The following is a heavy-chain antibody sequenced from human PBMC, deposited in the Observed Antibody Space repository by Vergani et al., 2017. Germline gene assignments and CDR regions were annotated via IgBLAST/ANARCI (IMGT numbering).Heavy chain of an antibody. CDR2: INPNSGGT. D-gene: IGHD3-16*02. CDR1: GYTLTGYY. J-gene: IGHJ4*02. CDR3: AAGELSFEFDY. V-gene: IGHV1-2*06. Sequence: QVQLVQSGAEVKKPGASVKVPCKASGYTLTGYYMHWVRQAPGQGLEWVGRINPNSGGTNYAQKFQGRVTMTRDTSISTADIELRRLRSDDTAVYYWAAGELSFEFDYWGQGTLVTVSS.